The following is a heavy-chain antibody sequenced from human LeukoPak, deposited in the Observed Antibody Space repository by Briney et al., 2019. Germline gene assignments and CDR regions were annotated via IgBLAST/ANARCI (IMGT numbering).Heavy chain of an antibody. Sequence: PGGSLRLSCAASGFTFSSYAMSWVRQAPGKGLEWVSAISSSGGSTYYADSVKGRFTISRDNSKNTLYLQMNSLRAEDTAVYYCAKDFSAPGTLKSSPPWGQGTLSPSPQ. CDR1: GFTFSSYA. V-gene: IGHV3-23*01. CDR3: AKDFSAPGTLKSSPP. J-gene: IGHJ5*02. CDR2: ISSSGGST. D-gene: IGHD1-1*01.